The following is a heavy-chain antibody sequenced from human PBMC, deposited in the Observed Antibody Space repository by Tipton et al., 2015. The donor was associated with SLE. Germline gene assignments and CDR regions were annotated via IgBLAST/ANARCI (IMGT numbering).Heavy chain of an antibody. J-gene: IGHJ2*01. CDR3: ASSSGSMVTTWYFDL. CDR2: IYYSGRT. D-gene: IGHD4-17*01. V-gene: IGHV4-59*12. CDR1: GGSISNFY. Sequence: TLSLTCTVSGGSISNFYWSWIRQPPGKGLEWIGYIYYSGRTNNNPSLQSRVTISVDTSKNQLSLKLSSVTAADTAVYYCASSSGSMVTTWYFDLWGRGTLVTVAS.